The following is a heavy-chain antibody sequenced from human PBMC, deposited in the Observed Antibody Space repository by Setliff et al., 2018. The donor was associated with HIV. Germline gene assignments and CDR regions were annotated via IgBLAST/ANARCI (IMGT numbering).Heavy chain of an antibody. Sequence: GGSLRLSCTVVGFSIENFDMHWVRQAPGKGLEWVSLLWRDEVGEYYADSVKGRFSISRDRSRNTVSLQMSSLRVEDTAMYYCAKGSLRYCSGVICHYFDYWGQRTLVTVSS. J-gene: IGHJ4*02. V-gene: IGHV3-33*03. CDR3: AKGSLRYCSGVICHYFDY. CDR2: LWRDEVGE. CDR1: GFSIENFD. D-gene: IGHD2-15*01.